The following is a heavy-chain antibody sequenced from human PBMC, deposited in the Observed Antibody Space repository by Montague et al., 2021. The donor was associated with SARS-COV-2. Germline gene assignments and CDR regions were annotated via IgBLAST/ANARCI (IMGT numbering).Heavy chain of an antibody. D-gene: IGHD3-22*01. V-gene: IGHV4-39*07. CDR2: IYYSGST. Sequence: SETLSLTCTVSGGSISSSSYYWGWIHQPPGKGLEWIGSIYYSGSTYYXPSLKSRVTISVDTSKNQFSLKLSSVTAADTAVYYCAREGGWLSRGSYYFDYWGQGTLVTVSS. J-gene: IGHJ4*02. CDR1: GGSISSSSYY. CDR3: AREGGWLSRGSYYFDY.